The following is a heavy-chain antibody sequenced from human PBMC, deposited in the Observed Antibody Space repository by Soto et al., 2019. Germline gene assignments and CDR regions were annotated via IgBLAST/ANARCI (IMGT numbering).Heavy chain of an antibody. V-gene: IGHV4-34*01. CDR1: GGSITSYY. J-gene: IGHJ6*03. CDR3: ARWRPYSSSSRPHYYYYYYMDV. Sequence: SETLSLTCTVYGGSITSYYWSWIRKPPGKGLEWIGEINHSGSTNYNPSLKSRVTISVDTSKNQFSLKLSSVTAADTAVYYCARWRPYSSSSRPHYYYYYYMDVWGKGTTVTVSS. D-gene: IGHD6-6*01. CDR2: INHSGST.